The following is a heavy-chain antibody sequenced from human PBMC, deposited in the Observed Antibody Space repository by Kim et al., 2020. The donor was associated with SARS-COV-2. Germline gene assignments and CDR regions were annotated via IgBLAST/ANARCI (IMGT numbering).Heavy chain of an antibody. J-gene: IGHJ4*02. V-gene: IGHV3-7*01. CDR2: IERDGSEI. Sequence: GGSLRLSCAASGFTFSDYYMNWVRQAPGKGLEWVAIIERDGSEINYVDSVKGRFTISRDNSKKSLDLQMNSLRAEDTALYFCAEGKGWIHEFWGQGTLVTASS. CDR1: GFTFSDYY. CDR3: AEGKGWIHEF. D-gene: IGHD5-18*01.